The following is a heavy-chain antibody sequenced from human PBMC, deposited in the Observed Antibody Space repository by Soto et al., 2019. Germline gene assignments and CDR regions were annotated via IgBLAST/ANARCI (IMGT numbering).Heavy chain of an antibody. CDR3: ARLYGLDAFDF. Sequence: QVQLQESGPGLVKPSETLSLTCTVSGGSISSYYWSWIRQPPGKGLEWIGYIFYSGSTNYNPSLKRRVTISVDTSKNQFSPKLSSVTAADTAVYFCARLYGLDAFDFWGQGTRVTVSS. CDR2: IFYSGST. D-gene: IGHD3-16*02. V-gene: IGHV4-59*08. CDR1: GGSISSYY. J-gene: IGHJ3*01.